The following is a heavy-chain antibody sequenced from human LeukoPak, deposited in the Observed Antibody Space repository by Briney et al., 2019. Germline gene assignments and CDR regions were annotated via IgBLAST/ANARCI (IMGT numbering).Heavy chain of an antibody. V-gene: IGHV1-2*02. Sequence: ASVKVSCRASGYTFTGYYMHWVRQAPGQGLEWMGWINPNSGGTNYAQKFQGRVTMTRDTSISTAYMELGRLRSDDTAVYYCARDWGVGAFYSSGWYLDYWGQGTLVTVSS. CDR2: INPNSGGT. J-gene: IGHJ4*02. D-gene: IGHD6-19*01. CDR3: ARDWGVGAFYSSGWYLDY. CDR1: GYTFTGYY.